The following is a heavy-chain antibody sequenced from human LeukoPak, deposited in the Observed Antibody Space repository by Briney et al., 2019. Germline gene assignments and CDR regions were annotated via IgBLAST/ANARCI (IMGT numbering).Heavy chain of an antibody. J-gene: IGHJ4*02. CDR2: IYHSGST. CDR1: GYSISSGYY. Sequence: SETLSLTCTVSGYSISSGYYWGWIRQPPGKGLEWIGSIYHSGSTYYNPSLKSRVTISVDTSKNQFSLKLSSVTAADTAVYYCAGRPYDSSGYNTGDYWGQGTLVTVSS. CDR3: AGRPYDSSGYNTGDY. V-gene: IGHV4-38-2*02. D-gene: IGHD3-22*01.